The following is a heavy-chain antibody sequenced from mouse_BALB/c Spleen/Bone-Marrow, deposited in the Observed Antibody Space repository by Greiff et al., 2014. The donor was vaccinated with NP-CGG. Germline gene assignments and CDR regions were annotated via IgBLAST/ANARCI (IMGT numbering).Heavy chain of an antibody. J-gene: IGHJ1*01. CDR1: GFSLTSYG. CDR3: ARVYLWYFDV. V-gene: IGHV2-9*02. Sequence: VQRVESGPGLVAPSQSLSITCTVSGFSLTSYGVHWVRQPPGKGLEWLGVIWAGGSTNYNSALMSRLSISKDNSKSQVFLKMNSLQTEDTAMYYCARVYLWYFDVWGAGTTVTVSS. CDR2: IWAGGST. D-gene: IGHD2-3*01.